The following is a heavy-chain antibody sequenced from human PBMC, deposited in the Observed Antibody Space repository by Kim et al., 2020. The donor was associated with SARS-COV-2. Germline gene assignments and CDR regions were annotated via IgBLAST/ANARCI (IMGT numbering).Heavy chain of an antibody. V-gene: IGHV3-9*01. CDR1: GFTFDDYA. J-gene: IGHJ6*02. CDR3: SRFGEFAYYGLDV. CDR2: ISWNRGSI. D-gene: IGHD3-10*01. Sequence: GGSLRLSCAASGFTFDDYAMHWVRQAPGKGLEWVAGISWNRGSIGYADSVKGRFTISRDNAKNSLYLQMNSLRAEDTAVYYCSRFGEFAYYGLDVWGQGT.